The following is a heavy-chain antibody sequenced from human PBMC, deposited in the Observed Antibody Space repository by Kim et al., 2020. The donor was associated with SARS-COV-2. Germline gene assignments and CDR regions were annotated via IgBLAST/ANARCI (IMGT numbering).Heavy chain of an antibody. CDR1: GFTFSNYA. CDR2: IWSDGSDK. CDR3: ARDGPYDTTGSPGD. Sequence: GGSLRLSCAASGFTFSNYAMHWVRLAPGKGLEWVAIIWSDGSDKYYADSVKGRFTISRDNSKNTLYLQMNSLRAEDTAIYYCARDGPYDTTGSPGDWGQGTQVTVSS. J-gene: IGHJ1*01. V-gene: IGHV3-33*08. D-gene: IGHD3-22*01.